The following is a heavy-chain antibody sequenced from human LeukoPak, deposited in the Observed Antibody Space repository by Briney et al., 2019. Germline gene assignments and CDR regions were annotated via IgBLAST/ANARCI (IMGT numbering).Heavy chain of an antibody. CDR3: ARGGRSRITMIEMGY. CDR2: IKQDGSEK. D-gene: IGHD3-22*01. V-gene: IGHV3-7*01. CDR1: GFTFSSYW. Sequence: GGSLRLSCAASGFTFSSYWMSWVRQAPGKGLEWVANIKQDGSEKYYVDSVKGRFTISRDNAKNSLYLQMNSLRAEDTAVYYCARGGRSRITMIEMGYWGQGTLVTVSS. J-gene: IGHJ4*02.